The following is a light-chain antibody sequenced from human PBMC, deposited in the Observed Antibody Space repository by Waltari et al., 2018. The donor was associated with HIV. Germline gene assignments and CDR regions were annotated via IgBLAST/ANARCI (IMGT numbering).Light chain of an antibody. CDR3: QQRSKWPPLT. J-gene: IGKJ4*01. CDR2: DAS. CDR1: QSVSSY. V-gene: IGKV3-11*01. Sequence: EIVLTQSPATLSLSPGERATLSCRASQSVSSYLAWYQQKPGQAPRLLIYDASNRATGIPARCSGGGSGPEFTLTISSLEPEDFAVYYCQQRSKWPPLTFGGGTKVEIK.